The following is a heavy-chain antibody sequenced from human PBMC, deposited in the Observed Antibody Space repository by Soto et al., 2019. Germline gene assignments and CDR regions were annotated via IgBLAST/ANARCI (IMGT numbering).Heavy chain of an antibody. J-gene: IGHJ4*02. CDR3: AILPYRAITRHLDD. V-gene: IGHV3-11*06. CDR1: GFIFSHYY. CDR2: INPTSGHI. Sequence: QVQMVESGGGLVKPGGPLRLSCAASGFIFSHYYMGWIRQAPGKGLGWVSYINPTSGHINYADSVKGRFTISRDNARNSVYLQMNILTAADTAMYYCAILPYRAITRHLDDWGQGTLVTVSS. D-gene: IGHD2-15*01.